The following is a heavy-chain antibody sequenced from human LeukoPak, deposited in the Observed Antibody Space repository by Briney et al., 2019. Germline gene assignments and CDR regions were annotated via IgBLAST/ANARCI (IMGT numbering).Heavy chain of an antibody. D-gene: IGHD6-19*01. CDR3: ARRSGIAVAGAFDY. Sequence: GGSLRLSCAASGFTFSTYSMNWVRQAPGKGLEWVSSISSGSTYIYYAGSVKGRFTISRDNAKNSLYLQMNSLRAEDTAVYYCARRSGIAVAGAFDYWGQGTLVTVSS. CDR2: ISSGSTYI. CDR1: GFTFSTYS. V-gene: IGHV3-21*04. J-gene: IGHJ4*02.